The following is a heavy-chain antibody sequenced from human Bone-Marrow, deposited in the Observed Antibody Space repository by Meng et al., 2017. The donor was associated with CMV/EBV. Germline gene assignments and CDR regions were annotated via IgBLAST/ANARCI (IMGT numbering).Heavy chain of an antibody. CDR3: ARDGESTFFDY. CDR1: GFTFTKRW. J-gene: IGHJ4*02. Sequence: GESLKISCAASGFTFTKRWLHWVRQAPGKGLEWVSRINGDATRTSYVDAVGGRFTITRDNAKHTVHLQMTSLAVEDTAVYYCARDGESTFFDYWGQGVLVTVSS. V-gene: IGHV3-74*01. CDR2: INGDATRT. D-gene: IGHD7-27*01.